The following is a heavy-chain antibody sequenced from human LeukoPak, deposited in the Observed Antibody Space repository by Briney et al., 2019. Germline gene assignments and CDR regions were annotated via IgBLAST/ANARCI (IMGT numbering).Heavy chain of an antibody. J-gene: IGHJ3*02. Sequence: PSETLSLTCTVSGYSISSGYYWGWIRQPPGKGLEWIGEINHSGSTNYNPSLKSRVTISVDTSKNQFSLKLSSVTAADTAVYYCARDFYYDSSGYYYDSAFDIWGQGTMVTVSS. D-gene: IGHD3-22*01. CDR3: ARDFYYDSSGYYYDSAFDI. CDR2: INHSGST. V-gene: IGHV4-38-2*02. CDR1: GYSISSGYY.